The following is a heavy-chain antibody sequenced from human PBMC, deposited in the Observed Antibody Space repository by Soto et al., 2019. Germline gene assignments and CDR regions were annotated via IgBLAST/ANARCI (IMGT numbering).Heavy chain of an antibody. J-gene: IGHJ4*02. V-gene: IGHV2-5*02. Sequence: QITFKESGPTVVKPTETLTLTCTFSGFSLTTSGVGVGWVRQSPGKAPEWLALISWDDDKLYSTSLNSRLIITKETSNNQVVLTMANVDPADTATYYCAHRVLRTVFGLVTTTAIYFDFWAPGTPVVFSS. CDR3: AHRVLRTVFGLVTTTAIYFDF. CDR2: ISWDDDK. D-gene: IGHD3-3*01. CDR1: GFSLTTSGVG.